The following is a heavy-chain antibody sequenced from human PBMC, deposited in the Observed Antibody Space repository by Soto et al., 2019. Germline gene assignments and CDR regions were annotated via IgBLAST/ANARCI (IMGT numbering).Heavy chain of an antibody. CDR2: ITDNGGST. D-gene: IGHD4-17*01. CDR3: AKERATTTAFDY. J-gene: IGHJ4*02. V-gene: IGHV3-23*01. CDR1: GFTFSRDG. Sequence: LRLSCAASGFTFSRDGMSWVRQAPGKGLEWVSLITDNGGSTYYADSVKGRSTISRDNTKNTLFLQMNSLRAEDTAVYYCAKERATTTAFDYWGQGALVTVS.